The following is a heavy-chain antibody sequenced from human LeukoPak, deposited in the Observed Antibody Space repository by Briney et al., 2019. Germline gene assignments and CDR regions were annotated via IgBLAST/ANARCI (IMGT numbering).Heavy chain of an antibody. D-gene: IGHD3-10*01. V-gene: IGHV1-69*04. J-gene: IGHJ4*02. Sequence: SVNVSFKASGGTFSSYTISWVRQAPGQGLEWMGRIIPILGIANYAQKFQGRVTITADKSTSTAYMELSSLRSEDTAVYYCAREVLAHYYGSGSNQYFDYWGQGTLVTVSS. CDR3: AREVLAHYYGSGSNQYFDY. CDR1: GGTFSSYT. CDR2: IIPILGIA.